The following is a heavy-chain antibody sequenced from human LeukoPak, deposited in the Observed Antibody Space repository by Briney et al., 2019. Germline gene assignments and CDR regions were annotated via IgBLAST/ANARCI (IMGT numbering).Heavy chain of an antibody. CDR3: AKVWSVGAGLVSGFDI. CDR2: IWYDGSNK. Sequence: GGSLRLSCAASGFTFSSYGMHWVRQAPGKGLEWVAVIWYDGSNKYYADSVKGRFTISRDNSKNTLYLQMKSLRAEDTAVYYCAKVWSVGAGLVSGFDIWGQGTMVTVSS. CDR1: GFTFSSYG. V-gene: IGHV3-33*06. D-gene: IGHD1-26*01. J-gene: IGHJ3*02.